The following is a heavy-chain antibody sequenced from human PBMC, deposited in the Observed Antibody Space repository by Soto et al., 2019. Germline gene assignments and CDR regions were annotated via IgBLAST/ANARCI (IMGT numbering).Heavy chain of an antibody. CDR3: ARALQWLEGWFDP. Sequence: SETLSLTCTVSGGSISSYYWSWIRQPPGKGLEWIGYIYYSGSTNYNPSLKSRVTISVDTSKNQFSLKLSSVTAADTAVYYCARALQWLEGWFDPWGQGTLVTVSS. CDR1: GGSISSYY. D-gene: IGHD6-19*01. CDR2: IYYSGST. V-gene: IGHV4-59*01. J-gene: IGHJ5*02.